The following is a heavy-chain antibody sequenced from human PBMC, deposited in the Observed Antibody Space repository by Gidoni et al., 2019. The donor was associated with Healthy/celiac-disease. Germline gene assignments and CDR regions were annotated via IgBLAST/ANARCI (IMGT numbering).Heavy chain of an antibody. J-gene: IGHJ6*02. Sequence: QVQLVEHGGGVVQPGRSLRLSCAASGFTSSSYGMHWIRQAPGKGLEWVAVIWYDGSNKDYADSVKGRFTISRDNSKNTLYLQMNSLRAEDTAVYYWARDRLAMVRDAGGMDVWGQGTTVTVSS. CDR3: ARDRLAMVRDAGGMDV. CDR2: IWYDGSNK. V-gene: IGHV3-33*08. D-gene: IGHD3-10*01. CDR1: GFTSSSYG.